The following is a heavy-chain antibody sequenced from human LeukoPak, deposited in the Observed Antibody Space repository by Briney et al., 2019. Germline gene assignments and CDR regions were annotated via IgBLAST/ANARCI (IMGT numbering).Heavy chain of an antibody. CDR2: ISYDGSNK. J-gene: IGHJ3*02. Sequence: GRSLRLSCAASGFTFSSYAMHWVRQAPGKGLEWVAVISYDGSNKYYADSVKGRFTISRDNSKNTLYLQMNSLRAEDTAVYYCARDSIVGGSGSYQHDDAFDIWGQGTMVTVSS. CDR1: GFTFSSYA. D-gene: IGHD3-10*01. V-gene: IGHV3-30-3*01. CDR3: ARDSIVGGSGSYQHDDAFDI.